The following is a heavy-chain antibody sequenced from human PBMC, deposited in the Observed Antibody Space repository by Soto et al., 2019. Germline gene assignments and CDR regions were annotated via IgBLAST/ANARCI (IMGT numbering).Heavy chain of an antibody. Sequence: SQTLSLTCAISGDSVSSNSAAWNWIRQSPSRGLEWLGRTYYRSKWYNDYAVSVKSRITINPDTSKNQFSLQLNSVTPEDTAVYYCARAPMITFGGVIVITYYHYYMDVWGKGTTVTVSS. J-gene: IGHJ6*03. CDR1: GDSVSSNSAA. CDR2: TYYRSKWYN. CDR3: ARAPMITFGGVIVITYYHYYMDV. D-gene: IGHD3-16*02. V-gene: IGHV6-1*01.